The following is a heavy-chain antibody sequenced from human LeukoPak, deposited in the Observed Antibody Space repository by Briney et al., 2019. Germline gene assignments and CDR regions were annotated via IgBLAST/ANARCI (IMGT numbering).Heavy chain of an antibody. CDR1: GYTFTSYG. Sequence: ASVKVSCKASGYTFTSYGISWVRQAPGQGLEWMGWISAYNGNTNYAQKLQGRVTMTTDTSTSTAYMELRSPRSDDTAVYYCAGEGAGWFGELPRSDYWGKETLVTVSS. CDR3: AGEGAGWFGELPRSDY. D-gene: IGHD3-10*01. V-gene: IGHV1-18*04. J-gene: IGHJ4*02. CDR2: ISAYNGNT.